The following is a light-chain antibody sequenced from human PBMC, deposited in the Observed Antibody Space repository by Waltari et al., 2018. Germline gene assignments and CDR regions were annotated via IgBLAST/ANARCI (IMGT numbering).Light chain of an antibody. V-gene: IGLV3-1*01. CDR3: QALGSNRWV. J-gene: IGLJ3*02. CDR1: ILGSKY. CDR2: QDI. Sequence: SSELTQPPSVSVSPGQTASITCSGDILGSKYASWYQHKPGQSPLLVIYQDIKLPSGVPERFSGSKSGNTATLTISGTQAMDDADYYCQALGSNRWVFGGGTKLTVL.